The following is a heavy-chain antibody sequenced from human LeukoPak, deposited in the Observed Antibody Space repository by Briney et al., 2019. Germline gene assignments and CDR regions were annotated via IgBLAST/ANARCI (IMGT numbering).Heavy chain of an antibody. V-gene: IGHV3-53*01. CDR1: GFTVSSNY. CDR2: IYSGGST. Sequence: WGSLRLSCAASGFTVSSNYMSWVRQAPGKGLEWVSVIYSGGSTYYADSVKGRFTISRDNSKNTLYLQMNSLRAEDTAVYYCARFDSSSWYPVGWFDPWGQGTLVTVSS. CDR3: ARFDSSSWYPVGWFDP. J-gene: IGHJ5*02. D-gene: IGHD6-13*01.